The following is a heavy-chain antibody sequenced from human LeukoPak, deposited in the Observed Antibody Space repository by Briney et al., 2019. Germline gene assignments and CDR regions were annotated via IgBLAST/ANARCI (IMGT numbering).Heavy chain of an antibody. V-gene: IGHV3-20*04. D-gene: IGHD6-13*01. Sequence: GGSLRLSCAASGFIFDDYGMRWVSQAPGKGVEGVSGINWNGGSTVYGDSVEGRFTISRDNAKNSLYLQMNGLRAEDTALYYCARDLKRLAAVQPPEFDYRGQGTLVTVSS. CDR1: GFIFDDYG. CDR2: INWNGGST. J-gene: IGHJ4*02. CDR3: ARDLKRLAAVQPPEFDY.